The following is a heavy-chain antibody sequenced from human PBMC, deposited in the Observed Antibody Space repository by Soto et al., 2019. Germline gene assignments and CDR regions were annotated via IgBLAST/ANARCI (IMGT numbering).Heavy chain of an antibody. J-gene: IGHJ4*02. CDR2: ISTYKGNT. D-gene: IGHD3-10*01. Sequence: QVQLVQSGPEVKKPGASVKVSCKTSGYTFTSYGIAWVRQAPGQGLEWMGWISTYKGNTNYAQKFQGRVTMTTDTSTSTGYTELRSLRSDDTAEDYCATGSPASVCWGQGSLVTVSS. CDR3: ATGSPASVC. V-gene: IGHV1-18*01. CDR1: GYTFTSYG.